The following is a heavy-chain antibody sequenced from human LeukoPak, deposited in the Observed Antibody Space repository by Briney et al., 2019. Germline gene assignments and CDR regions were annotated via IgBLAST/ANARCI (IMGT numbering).Heavy chain of an antibody. J-gene: IGHJ4*02. CDR3: ARLDEVAKKFDY. D-gene: IGHD2-15*01. Sequence: GGSLRLSCAASGFTFSSYAMSWVRQAPGKGLEWVSAISGSGGSTYYADSVKGRFTISRDDSKNTAYLEMNSLKTEDTAVYLCARLDEVAKKFDYWGQGALVTVSS. CDR2: ISGSGGST. V-gene: IGHV3-23*01. CDR1: GFTFSSYA.